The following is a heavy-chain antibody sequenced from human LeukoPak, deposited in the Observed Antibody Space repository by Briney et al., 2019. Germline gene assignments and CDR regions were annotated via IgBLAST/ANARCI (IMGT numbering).Heavy chain of an antibody. Sequence: ASVKVSYKASGYTFTTYFMHWVRQAPGQGLEWMGVINPSGGSTSYAQRFQGRLTMTRDTSTSTVYMELSSLRSEDTAVYHCARGRGSGTYSARDFDYWGQGTLVTVSS. J-gene: IGHJ4*02. CDR2: INPSGGST. CDR3: ARGRGSGTYSARDFDY. V-gene: IGHV1-46*01. D-gene: IGHD3-10*01. CDR1: GYTFTTYF.